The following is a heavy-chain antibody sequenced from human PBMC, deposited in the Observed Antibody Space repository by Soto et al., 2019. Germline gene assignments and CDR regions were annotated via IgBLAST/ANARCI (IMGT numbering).Heavy chain of an antibody. J-gene: IGHJ6*02. CDR2: INGYNGNT. CDR3: ASEGYCTDTTCSAFYYYYGVDV. CDR1: GYTFTTYG. D-gene: IGHD2-2*01. Sequence: ASVKVSCKASGYTFTTYGLTWVRQAPGQGLEWMGWINGYNGNTKYAQKFQGRVTMTTDTSTSTAYMELRSLRSDDTAVYYRASEGYCTDTTCSAFYYYYGVDVWGQGTTVTV. V-gene: IGHV1-18*01.